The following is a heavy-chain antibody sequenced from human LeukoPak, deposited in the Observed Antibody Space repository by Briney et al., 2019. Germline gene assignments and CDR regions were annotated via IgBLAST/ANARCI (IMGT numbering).Heavy chain of an antibody. CDR2: INHSGST. Sequence: SETLSLTCAVYGGSFSGYYWSWIRQPPGRGLEWIGEINHSGSTNYNPSLKSRVTISVDTSKNQFSLKLSSVTAADMAVYYCARGLRRWLRDPFDYWGQGTLVTVSS. CDR1: GGSFSGYY. J-gene: IGHJ4*02. D-gene: IGHD5-12*01. CDR3: ARGLRRWLRDPFDY. V-gene: IGHV4-34*01.